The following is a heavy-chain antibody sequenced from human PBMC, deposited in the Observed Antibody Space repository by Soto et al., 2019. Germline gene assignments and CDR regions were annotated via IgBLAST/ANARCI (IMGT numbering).Heavy chain of an antibody. D-gene: IGHD3-22*01. CDR3: AASYYYDSSTFDY. CDR2: IYYSGST. CDR1: GGSISSYY. J-gene: IGHJ4*02. Sequence: ASETLSLTCTVSGGSISSYYWSWIRQPPGKGLEWIGYIYYSGSTNYNPSLKSRVTISVDTSKNQFSLKLSSVTAADTAVYYCAASYYYDSSTFDYWGQGTLVTVSS. V-gene: IGHV4-59*01.